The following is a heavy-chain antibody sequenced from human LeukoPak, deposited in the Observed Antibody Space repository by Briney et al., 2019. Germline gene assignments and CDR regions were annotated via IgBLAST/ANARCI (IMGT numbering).Heavy chain of an antibody. V-gene: IGHV6-1*01. D-gene: IGHD6-6*01. Sequence: SQTLSLTCAISGDSVSINSAAWNWIRQSPSRGLEWLGRTCYRSRGYNDYAVAVKSRITITPDTSKNQFSLQLNSVTPEDTAVYSCARSDSSSSLNWFDPWGQGTLVTVSS. CDR2: TCYRSRGYN. CDR3: ARSDSSSSLNWFDP. J-gene: IGHJ5*02. CDR1: GDSVSINSAA.